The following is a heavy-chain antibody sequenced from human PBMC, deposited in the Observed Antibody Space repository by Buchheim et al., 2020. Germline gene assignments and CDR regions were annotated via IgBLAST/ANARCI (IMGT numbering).Heavy chain of an antibody. V-gene: IGHV3-74*01. CDR3: ARASNSRDYFDS. Sequence: EVQLVESGGGLVQPGQSLRLSCAASGFTVSRYWMHWVRQVPGKGLVWVSRIDGDGSAADYADSVTGRGTVSRDNAKNTVDLQLNSLRVEDTAVYYCARASNSRDYFDSWGQGTL. CDR1: GFTVSRYW. D-gene: IGHD4-23*01. CDR2: IDGDGSAA. J-gene: IGHJ4*02.